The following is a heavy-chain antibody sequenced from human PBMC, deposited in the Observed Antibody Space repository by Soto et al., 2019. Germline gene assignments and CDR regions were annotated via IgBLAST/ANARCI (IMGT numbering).Heavy chain of an antibody. Sequence: GGSLRLSCAASGFTVSSNYMSWVRQAPGKGLEWVSVIYSGGSTYYADSVKGRFTISRDNSKNTLYLQMNSLRAEDTAVYYCAREVNDAWFDYWGQGTLVTVSS. CDR1: GFTVSSNY. J-gene: IGHJ4*02. CDR2: IYSGGST. V-gene: IGHV3-53*01. CDR3: AREVNDAWFDY.